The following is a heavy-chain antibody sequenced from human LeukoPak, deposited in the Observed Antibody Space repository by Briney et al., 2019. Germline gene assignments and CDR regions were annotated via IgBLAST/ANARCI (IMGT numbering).Heavy chain of an antibody. CDR3: ARRRGYCSGGSCYYYYYMDV. V-gene: IGHV3-30*03. D-gene: IGHD2-15*01. CDR1: GFTFSSYG. CDR2: ISYDGSNK. J-gene: IGHJ6*03. Sequence: GRSLRLSCAASGFTFSSYGMHWVRQAPGKGLEWVAFISYDGSNKYYADSVKGRFTISRDNSKNTLYLQMNSLRAEDTAVYYCARRRGYCSGGSCYYYYYMDVWGKGTTVTISS.